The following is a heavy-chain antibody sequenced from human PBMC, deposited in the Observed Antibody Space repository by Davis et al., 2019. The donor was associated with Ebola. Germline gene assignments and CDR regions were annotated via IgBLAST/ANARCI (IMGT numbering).Heavy chain of an antibody. CDR1: GYTFSSHG. D-gene: IGHD6-19*01. CDR2: IAVYNGHT. V-gene: IGHV1-18*04. Sequence: ASVKVSCKASGYTFSSHGISWVRQAPGQGLEWIGWIAVYNGHTNYAQRVQGRVTMTTDTSTNTAYMDLRSLRSDDTAVYFCARIAQAGIFDYWGQGTLVTVSS. CDR3: ARIAQAGIFDY. J-gene: IGHJ4*02.